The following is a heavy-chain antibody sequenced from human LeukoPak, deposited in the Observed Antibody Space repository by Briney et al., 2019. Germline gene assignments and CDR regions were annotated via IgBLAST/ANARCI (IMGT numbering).Heavy chain of an antibody. J-gene: IGHJ5*02. V-gene: IGHV3-30*02. D-gene: IGHD3-22*01. CDR3: AKDPYYYDSSGYYYGWFDP. Sequence: GGSLRLSCAASGFIFSSYGMHWVRQAPGKGLEWVAFIRYDGCNKYYAVSEKGRFTISRDNSKKPLYLQMNSLRAEDTAVYYCAKDPYYYDSSGYYYGWFDPWGQGTLVTVSS. CDR2: IRYDGCNK. CDR1: GFIFSSYG.